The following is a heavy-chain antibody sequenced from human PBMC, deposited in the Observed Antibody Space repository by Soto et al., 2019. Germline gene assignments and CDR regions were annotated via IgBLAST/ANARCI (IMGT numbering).Heavy chain of an antibody. V-gene: IGHV4-4*02. CDR1: GGSISSSNW. Sequence: SETLSLTCAVSGGSISSSNWWSWVRQPPGKGLEWIGEIYHSGSTNYNPSLKSRVTISVDKSKNQFSLKLSSVTAADTAVYYCARLYEGSWQSVFDYWGQGTLVNVAS. CDR3: ARLYEGSWQSVFDY. D-gene: IGHD6-13*01. J-gene: IGHJ4*02. CDR2: IYHSGST.